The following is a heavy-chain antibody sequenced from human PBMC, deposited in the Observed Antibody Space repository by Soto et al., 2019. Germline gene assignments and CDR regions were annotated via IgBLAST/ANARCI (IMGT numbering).Heavy chain of an antibody. J-gene: IGHJ3*02. D-gene: IGHD3-10*01. CDR3: AKDQEGVTPWAFDI. Sequence: GESLKISCQVSGYTFTIYWIGWVRQMPGKGLEWMGIIYPSDSDTRYSPSFQGQVTISADQSINTAYLQWDSLKASDTAIYYCAKDQEGVTPWAFDIWGQGTMVTVSS. V-gene: IGHV5-51*01. CDR2: IYPSDSDT. CDR1: GYTFTIYW.